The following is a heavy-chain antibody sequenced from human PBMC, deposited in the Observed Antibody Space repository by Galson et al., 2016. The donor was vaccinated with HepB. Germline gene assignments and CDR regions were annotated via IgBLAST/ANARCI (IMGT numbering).Heavy chain of an antibody. J-gene: IGHJ5*02. V-gene: IGHV4-4*08. D-gene: IGHD6-6*01. CDR2: GYSSGSP. CDR1: GFTFSDSA. CDR3: ATLPSTIASRRFDT. Sequence: LRLSCAASGFTFSDSAMCYIRQCPGKGLQWIGNGYSSGSPSYNPSLRSRVTLSFDTSKNQFSLRLTSVTAADTAVYYCATLPSTIASRRFDTWGRGTLVTVSS.